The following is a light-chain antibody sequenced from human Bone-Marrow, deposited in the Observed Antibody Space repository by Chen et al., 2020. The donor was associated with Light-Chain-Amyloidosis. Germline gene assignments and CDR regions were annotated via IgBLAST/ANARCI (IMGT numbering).Light chain of an antibody. CDR3: QVWDRSSDRPV. CDR1: NIGSTS. Sequence: SYVLTQPSSVSVAPGQTATIACGGNNIGSTSVHWYQQTPGQAPLLVVYDDSDRPSGIPERLSGSNSGNSATLTISGVEAGDEADYCYQVWDRSSDRPVFGGGTKLTVL. CDR2: DDS. J-gene: IGLJ3*02. V-gene: IGLV3-21*02.